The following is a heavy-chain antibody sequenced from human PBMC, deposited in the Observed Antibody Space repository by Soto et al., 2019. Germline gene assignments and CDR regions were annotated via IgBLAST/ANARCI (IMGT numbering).Heavy chain of an antibody. Sequence: QVQLVESGGGVVQPGRSLRLSCAASGFTFSSYGMHWVRQAPGKGLEWVAGIWYDGSNKYYADSVKGRFTISRDNSKNTLYLQMNSLRAEDTAVYYCARDIVDSSGWGDFDYWGQGTLVTVSS. J-gene: IGHJ4*02. CDR2: IWYDGSNK. V-gene: IGHV3-33*01. D-gene: IGHD6-19*01. CDR1: GFTFSSYG. CDR3: ARDIVDSSGWGDFDY.